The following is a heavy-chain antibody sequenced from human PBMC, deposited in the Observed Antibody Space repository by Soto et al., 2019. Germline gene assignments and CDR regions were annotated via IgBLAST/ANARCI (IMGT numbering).Heavy chain of an antibody. V-gene: IGHV1-58*01. CDR3: AAVDTAMSWDFDY. CDR1: GFTFTSSA. D-gene: IGHD5-18*01. J-gene: IGHJ4*02. Sequence: QMQLVQSGPEVKKPGTSVKVSCKASGFTFTSSAVQWVRQARGQRLEWIGWIVVGSGNTNYAQKFQERVTITRDMSTSTAYMELSSLRSEDTAVYYCAAVDTAMSWDFDYWGQGTLVTVSS. CDR2: IVVGSGNT.